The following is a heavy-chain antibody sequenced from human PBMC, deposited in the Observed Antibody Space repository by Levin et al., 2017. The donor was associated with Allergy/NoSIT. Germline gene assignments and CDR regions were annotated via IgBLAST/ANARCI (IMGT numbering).Heavy chain of an antibody. CDR1: GFTFGDYA. D-gene: IGHD2-15*01. CDR3: TRTRGYCSGGSCYRPYYFDY. Sequence: PGGSLRLSCTASGFTFGDYAMSWVRQAPGKGLEWVGFIRSKAYGGTTEYAASVKGRFTISRDDSKSIAYLQMNSLKTEDTAVYYCTRTRGYCSGGSCYRPYYFDYWGQGTLVTVSS. CDR2: IRSKAYGGTT. J-gene: IGHJ4*02. V-gene: IGHV3-49*04.